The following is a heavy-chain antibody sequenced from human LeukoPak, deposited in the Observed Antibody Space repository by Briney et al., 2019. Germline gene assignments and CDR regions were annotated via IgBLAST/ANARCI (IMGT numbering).Heavy chain of an antibody. CDR3: ARPDGSGSFYRSDY. V-gene: IGHV3-7*01. J-gene: IGHJ4*02. Sequence: GGSLRLSCAASGFTFSNYWMSWVRQAPGKGLEWVANIRQDGNEKYYVDSVKGRFTISRDNAKNSLYLQLNSLRAEDTAVYYCARPDGSGSFYRSDYWGQGSLVTVSS. D-gene: IGHD3-10*01. CDR1: GFTFSNYW. CDR2: IRQDGNEK.